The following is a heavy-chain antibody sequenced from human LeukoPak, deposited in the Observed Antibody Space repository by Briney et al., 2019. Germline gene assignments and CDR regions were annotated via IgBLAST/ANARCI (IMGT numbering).Heavy chain of an antibody. D-gene: IGHD6-19*01. CDR2: IYSGGST. V-gene: IGHV3-53*01. Sequence: GGSLRLSCAASGFTVSSNYMSWVRQAPGKGLEWVSVIYSGGSTYYADSVKGRFTISRDNSKNTLYLQMNSLRAEDTAVYYCARVAVSSGWYPEYFQHWGQGTLVTVSS. CDR3: ARVAVSSGWYPEYFQH. J-gene: IGHJ1*01. CDR1: GFTVSSNY.